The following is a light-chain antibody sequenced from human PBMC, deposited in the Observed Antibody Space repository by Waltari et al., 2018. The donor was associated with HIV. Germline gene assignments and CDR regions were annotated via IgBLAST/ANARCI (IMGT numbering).Light chain of an antibody. Sequence: QSALTQPPSASGSPGQSVTISCSGTSSDVGDYDFVSWYQQHPGKVPKLILYEVNKRPAGGPDRFSGSKSGHTASLTVSGVQADDEADYYCSSYAGSNNVVFGGGTKLTVL. CDR2: EVN. CDR3: SSYAGSNNVV. V-gene: IGLV2-8*01. CDR1: SSDVGDYDF. J-gene: IGLJ2*01.